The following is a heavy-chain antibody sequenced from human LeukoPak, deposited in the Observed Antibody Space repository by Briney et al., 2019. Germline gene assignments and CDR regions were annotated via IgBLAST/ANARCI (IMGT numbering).Heavy chain of an antibody. J-gene: IGHJ4*02. CDR3: AKEQSSSGFFDY. CDR2: ISYDGSNK. CDR1: GSTFSSYG. D-gene: IGHD6-6*01. V-gene: IGHV3-30*18. Sequence: GGSLRLSCAASGSTFSSYGMHWVRQAPGKGLEWVAVISYDGSNKYYADSVKGRFTISRDNSKNTLYLQMNSLRAEDTAVYYCAKEQSSSGFFDYWGQGTLVTVSS.